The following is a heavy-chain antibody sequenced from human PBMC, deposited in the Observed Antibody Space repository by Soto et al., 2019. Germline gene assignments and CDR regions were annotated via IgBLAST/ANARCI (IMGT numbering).Heavy chain of an antibody. Sequence: QAHLEQSGAEVKRPGASVKVTCKASGYTFSDFDINWLRQASGPGPEWMGWMNAKSGDTFFAQRFQGKFNMTWDTSLSPAYMEVGSLTSDDTAMYYCARGNPFNYAGFDVWGQGTTVAVSS. CDR3: ARGNPFNYAGFDV. CDR1: GYTFSDFD. J-gene: IGHJ6*02. V-gene: IGHV1-8*01. D-gene: IGHD3-16*01. CDR2: MNAKSGDT.